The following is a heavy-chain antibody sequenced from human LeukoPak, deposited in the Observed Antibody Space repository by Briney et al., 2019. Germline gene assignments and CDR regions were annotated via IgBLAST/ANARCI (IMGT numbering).Heavy chain of an antibody. CDR2: INHSGST. CDR3: ARSRYYYDSSGLFDY. V-gene: IGHV4-34*01. D-gene: IGHD3-22*01. J-gene: IGHJ4*02. Sequence: GSLRLSCAASGFTFSSYWMSWVRQPPGKGLEWIGEINHSGSTNYNPSLKSRVTISVDTSKNQFSLKLSSVTAADTAVYYCARSRYYYDSSGLFDYWGQGTLVTVSS. CDR1: GFTFSSYW.